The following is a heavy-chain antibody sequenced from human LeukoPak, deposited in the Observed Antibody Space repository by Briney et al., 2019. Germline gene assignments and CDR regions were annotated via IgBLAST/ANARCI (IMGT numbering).Heavy chain of an antibody. Sequence: GGSLRLSCAASGFTFSNYWMSWVRQAPGKGLEWVANIKQDGSEKYYVDSVKGRFTISRDNAKNSLYLQMNSLRAEDTAVYYCANPTWIQLWSAFDYWGQGTLVTVSS. CDR3: ANPTWIQLWSAFDY. J-gene: IGHJ4*02. V-gene: IGHV3-7*03. CDR1: GFTFSNYW. D-gene: IGHD5-18*01. CDR2: IKQDGSEK.